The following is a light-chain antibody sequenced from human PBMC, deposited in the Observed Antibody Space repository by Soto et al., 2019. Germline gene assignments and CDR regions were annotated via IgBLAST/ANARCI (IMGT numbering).Light chain of an antibody. V-gene: IGKV1-27*01. J-gene: IGKJ5*01. CDR2: SAS. CDR3: QKFNPAPLT. CDR1: QDISVY. Sequence: DNQMTQSPSSLSESVGDRVTITCRASQDISVYLAWYQQKPGQGPTHLIYSASTLQSGVPSRFSGSGSGTDVTLTIRSQQPVDVAINYYQKFNPAPLTVGRGTGQEIK.